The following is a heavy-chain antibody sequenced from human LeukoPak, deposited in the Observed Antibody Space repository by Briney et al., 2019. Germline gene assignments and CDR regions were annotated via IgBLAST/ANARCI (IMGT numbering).Heavy chain of an antibody. CDR2: ISSSSSTI. Sequence: RGSLRLSCAASGFTFSSYIMNWVRHAPGKGLEWVSYISSSSSTIYYADSVKGRFTISRDNAKNSLYLQMNSLRAEDTAVYYCASTVVVAAGPDAFDIWGQGTMVTVSS. CDR3: ASTVVVAAGPDAFDI. V-gene: IGHV3-48*04. D-gene: IGHD2-15*01. J-gene: IGHJ3*02. CDR1: GFTFSSYI.